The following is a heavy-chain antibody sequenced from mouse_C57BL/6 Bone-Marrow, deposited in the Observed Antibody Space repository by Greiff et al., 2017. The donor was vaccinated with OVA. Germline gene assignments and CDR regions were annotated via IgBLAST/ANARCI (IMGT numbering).Heavy chain of an antibody. J-gene: IGHJ2*01. Sequence: VQLQESGAELVRPGASVTLSCKASGYTFTDYEMHWVKQTPVHGLEWIGAIDPETGGTAYNQKFKGKAILTADKSSSTAYMELRSLTSEDSAVYYCTLYDGPWFAYWGQGTTLTVSS. CDR3: TLYDGPWFAY. D-gene: IGHD2-3*01. CDR1: GYTFTDYE. V-gene: IGHV1-15*01. CDR2: IDPETGGT.